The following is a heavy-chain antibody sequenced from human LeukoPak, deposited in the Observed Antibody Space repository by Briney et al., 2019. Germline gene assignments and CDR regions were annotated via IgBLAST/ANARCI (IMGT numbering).Heavy chain of an antibody. J-gene: IGHJ4*02. V-gene: IGHV3-43*01. CDR3: AKDRGIAAAGSLPDY. Sequence: GGSLRLSCAASGFTFWVRQAPGKGLEWVSLISWDGGSTYYADSVKGRFTISRDNSKNSLYLQMNSLRTEDTALYYCAKDRGIAAAGSLPDYWGQGTLVTVSS. D-gene: IGHD6-13*01. CDR2: ISWDGGST. CDR1: GFTF.